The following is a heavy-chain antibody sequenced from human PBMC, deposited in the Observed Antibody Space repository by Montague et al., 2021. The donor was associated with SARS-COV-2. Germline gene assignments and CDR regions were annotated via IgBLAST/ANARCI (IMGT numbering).Heavy chain of an antibody. CDR3: ARLRDGAVPSPILGVGPYYSYYFIDV. J-gene: IGHJ6*03. CDR2: SNHGGIT. D-gene: IGHD3-10*01. V-gene: IGHV4-34*01. CDR1: GGSFSGYH. Sequence: SETLSLTCAVYGGSFSGYHWNWIRQPPGKGLEWIGESNHGGITNYNPSLKSRITISAETSKNQFSLKLTSVAATDTAVYYCARLRDGAVPSPILGVGPYYSYYFIDVWGTGTTVTVSS.